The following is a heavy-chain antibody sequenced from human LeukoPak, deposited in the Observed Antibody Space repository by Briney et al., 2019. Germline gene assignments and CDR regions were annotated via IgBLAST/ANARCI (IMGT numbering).Heavy chain of an antibody. J-gene: IGHJ4*02. Sequence: SGGSLRLSCAASGFTFDSYGMNWVRQAPGKGLEWVSGISGSGVYTYYADSVKGRFTISRDNSKNTLYLVMNSLRVDDTAVYYCAKAPVTTCSGAYCYPFDYWSQGTLVTVSS. V-gene: IGHV3-23*01. D-gene: IGHD2-15*01. CDR2: ISGSGVYT. CDR1: GFTFDSYG. CDR3: AKAPVTTCSGAYCYPFDY.